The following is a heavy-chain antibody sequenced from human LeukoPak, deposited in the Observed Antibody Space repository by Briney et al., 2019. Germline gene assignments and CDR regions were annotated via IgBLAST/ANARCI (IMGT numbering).Heavy chain of an antibody. J-gene: IGHJ6*03. CDR2: VIPIFNMA. D-gene: IGHD1-14*01. V-gene: IGHV1-69*01. CDR3: AKTESTRRKYFYMDV. CDR1: GGTFSSYA. Sequence: GSSVKVSCKASGGTFSSYAISWVRQAPGQGLEWVGGVIPIFNMAEYAQKFQGRVMITADESTNTVYLELSSLRSEDTAVYYCAKTESTRRKYFYMDVWAKGTTVIVSS.